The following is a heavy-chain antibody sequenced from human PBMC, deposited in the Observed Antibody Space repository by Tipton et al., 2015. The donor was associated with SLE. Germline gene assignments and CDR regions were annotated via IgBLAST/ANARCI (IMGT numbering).Heavy chain of an antibody. CDR2: IYSGGST. Sequence: SLRLSCAASGFTVSSNYMNWVRQAPGKGLEWVSLIYSGGSTYYADSVKGRFTISRDNSKNTLYLQMNSLRAEDTAVYYCARERAEVGGAVAGLDYWGQGTLVTVSS. CDR1: GFTVSSNY. J-gene: IGHJ4*02. CDR3: ARERAEVGGAVAGLDY. V-gene: IGHV3-66*01. D-gene: IGHD6-19*01.